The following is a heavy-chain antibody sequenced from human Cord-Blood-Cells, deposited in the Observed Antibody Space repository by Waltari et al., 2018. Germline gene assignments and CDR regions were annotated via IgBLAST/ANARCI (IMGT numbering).Heavy chain of an antibody. Sequence: EVQLLESGGGLVQPGGSLRLSCAASGFTFSSYAMSWVRQAPGKGLEWVSAISGSGGSTYYADSVKGWFTISRDNSKNTLYLQMNSLRAEDTAVYYCASIRHGSGSYADYWGQGTLVTVSS. D-gene: IGHD3-10*01. CDR3: ASIRHGSGSYADY. V-gene: IGHV3-23*01. J-gene: IGHJ4*02. CDR2: ISGSGGST. CDR1: GFTFSSYA.